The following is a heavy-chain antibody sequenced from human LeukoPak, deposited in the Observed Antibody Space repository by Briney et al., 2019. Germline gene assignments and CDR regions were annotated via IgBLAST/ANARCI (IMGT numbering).Heavy chain of an antibody. CDR1: GSTYSSNW. CDR3: ARQNYGNPDY. V-gene: IGHV3-74*01. CDR2: VSGDGSIT. Sequence: TGGSLRLSCAASGSTYSSNWMHWVRQAPGKGLVWVSRVSGDGSITYYADSVKGRFTMSRDNAKNTLYLQINSLRVEDTAVYYCARQNYGNPDYWGQGTLVTVSS. J-gene: IGHJ4*02. D-gene: IGHD3-16*01.